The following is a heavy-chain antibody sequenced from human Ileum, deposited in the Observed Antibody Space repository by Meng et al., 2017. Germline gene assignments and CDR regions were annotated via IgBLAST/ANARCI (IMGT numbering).Heavy chain of an antibody. V-gene: IGHV4-34*01. J-gene: IGHJ5*02. Sequence: QGRVQQWGAGLLKPSGTLSLTCAGYGGSFSGYYWSWIRQPPGKGLEWIGEINHSGSTNYNPSLKSGVTISVDTSKNQFSLKLSSVTAADTAVYYCARGGPWFDPWGQGTLVTVSS. CDR3: ARGGPWFDP. CDR2: INHSGST. CDR1: GGSFSGYY.